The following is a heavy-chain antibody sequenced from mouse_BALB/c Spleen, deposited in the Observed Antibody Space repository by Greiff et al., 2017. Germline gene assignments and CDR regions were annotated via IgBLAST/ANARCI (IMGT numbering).Heavy chain of an antibody. Sequence: EVHLVESGGGLVQPGGSLKLSCAASGFTFSSYTMSWVRRTPEKRLEWVAYISNGGGSTYYPDTVKGRFTISRDNAKNTLYLQMSSLKSEDTAMYYCARGLGVPFAYWGQGTLVTVSA. CDR2: ISNGGGST. V-gene: IGHV5-12-2*01. J-gene: IGHJ3*01. D-gene: IGHD4-1*01. CDR1: GFTFSSYT. CDR3: ARGLGVPFAY.